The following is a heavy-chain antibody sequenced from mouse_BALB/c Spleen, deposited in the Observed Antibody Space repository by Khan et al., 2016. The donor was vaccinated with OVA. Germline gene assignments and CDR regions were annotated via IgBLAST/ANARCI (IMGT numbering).Heavy chain of an antibody. CDR3: ARRGITTGYFDY. D-gene: IGHD1-1*01. CDR1: GYTFTGYW. V-gene: IGHV1-87*01. CDR2: IYPGDGNT. Sequence: QVQLQQSGTELARPGASVNLSCKASGYTFTGYWMQWVKQRPGQGLEWIGAIYPGDGNTRYTQKFKGKATLTADKSSSTAYMQLSSLAADDAAVYYCARRGITTGYFDYWGQGTTLTVSS. J-gene: IGHJ2*01.